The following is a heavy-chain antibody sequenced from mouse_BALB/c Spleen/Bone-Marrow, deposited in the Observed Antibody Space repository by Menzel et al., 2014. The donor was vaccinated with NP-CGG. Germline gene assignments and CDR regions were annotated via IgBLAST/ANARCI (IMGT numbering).Heavy chain of an antibody. CDR2: IFPGSGNT. V-gene: IGHV1-66*01. D-gene: IGHD2-14*01. CDR3: ARGWYDGGDYYAMDY. J-gene: IGHJ4*01. Sequence: QVQLQQSGPELVKPGASVKISCKASGYSFTSYYIHWVKQRPGQGLEWIGWIFPGSGNTKYNEKFKGKATLTADTSSSTAYMQLSSLTSEDSAVYFCARGWYDGGDYYAMDYWGQGTSVTVSS. CDR1: GYSFTSYY.